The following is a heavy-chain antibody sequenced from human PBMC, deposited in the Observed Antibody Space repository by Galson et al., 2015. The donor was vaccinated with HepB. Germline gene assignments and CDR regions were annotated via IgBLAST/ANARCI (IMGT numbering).Heavy chain of an antibody. D-gene: IGHD6-13*01. CDR3: ARDGGIAAVRYYYYYYMDV. V-gene: IGHV1-69*13. J-gene: IGHJ6*03. Sequence: SVKVSCKASGGTFSSYAISWVRQAPGQGLEWMGGIIPIFGTANYAQKFQGRVTITADESTSSAYMELSSLRSEDTAVYYCARDGGIAAVRYYYYYYMDVWGKGTTVTVSS. CDR1: GGTFSSYA. CDR2: IIPIFGTA.